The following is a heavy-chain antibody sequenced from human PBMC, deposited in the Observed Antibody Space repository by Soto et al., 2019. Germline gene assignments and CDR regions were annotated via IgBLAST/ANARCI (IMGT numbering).Heavy chain of an antibody. Sequence: PGGSLRLSCAASGFTFNDYWMHWVRHAPGEALVWVSRINHDGSSTTYADSVKGRFTISRDNAKNSLYLQMNSLRAEDTAIYYCVRAACGGNFVPGWYFDLWGRGTLVTVSS. J-gene: IGHJ2*01. CDR1: GFTFNDYW. D-gene: IGHD3-10*02. V-gene: IGHV3-74*01. CDR3: VRAACGGNFVPGWYFDL. CDR2: INHDGSST.